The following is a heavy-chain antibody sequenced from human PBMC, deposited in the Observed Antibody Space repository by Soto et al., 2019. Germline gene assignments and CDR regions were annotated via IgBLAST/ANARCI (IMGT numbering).Heavy chain of an antibody. V-gene: IGHV5-51*01. CDR2: IYPSDSDT. CDR1: GYSFTNYW. Sequence: CKGSGYSFTNYWIGWVRQMPGKGLEWMGIIYPSDSDTRYSPSFQGQVTISADKSISTAYLQWSSLKASDTAMYYCARHGLGDILTGQPDYWGQGTLVTVSS. J-gene: IGHJ4*02. CDR3: ARHGLGDILTGQPDY. D-gene: IGHD3-9*01.